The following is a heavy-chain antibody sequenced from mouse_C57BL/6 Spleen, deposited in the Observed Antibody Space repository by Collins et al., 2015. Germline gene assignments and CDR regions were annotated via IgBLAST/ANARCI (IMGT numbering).Heavy chain of an antibody. Sequence: QIQLVQSGPELKKPGETVKISCKASGYTFTDYSMHWVKQAPGKGLKWMGWINTETGEPTYADDFKGRFAFSLETSASTAYLQINNLKNGDTATYFCAAYDVYYFDYWGQGTTLTVSS. V-gene: IGHV9-2-1*01. CDR1: GYTFTDYS. CDR2: INTETGEP. D-gene: IGHD2-3*01. J-gene: IGHJ2*01. CDR3: AAYDVYYFDY.